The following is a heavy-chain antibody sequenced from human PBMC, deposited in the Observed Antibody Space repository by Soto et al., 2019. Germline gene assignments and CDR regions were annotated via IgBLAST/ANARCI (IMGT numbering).Heavy chain of an antibody. CDR1: GFTVNNIY. CDR2: IKSAXRA. D-gene: IGHD5-18*01. Sequence: GXSPRLSCAASGFTVNNIYMSWVRQAPGTGLACPPXIKSAXRAHYEASANXXFTLCRDXXENTMWLQLNRLRPEDTAVYYCVRERGSSYGPNWGLGTLVTVSS. J-gene: IGHJ4*02. V-gene: IGHV3-53*01. CDR3: VRERGSSYGPN.